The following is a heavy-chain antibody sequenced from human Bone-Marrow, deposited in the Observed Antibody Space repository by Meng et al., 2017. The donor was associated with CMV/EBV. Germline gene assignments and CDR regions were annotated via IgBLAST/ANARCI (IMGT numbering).Heavy chain of an antibody. Sequence: SETLSLTCAVYGGSFSGYYWSWIRQPPGKGLEWSGEINHSGSTNYNPSLKSRVTISVDTSKNHFSLKLSSVTAADTAVYYCARLNGGNSGWFDPWGQGTLVTVSS. CDR2: INHSGST. J-gene: IGHJ5*02. CDR1: GGSFSGYY. CDR3: ARLNGGNSGWFDP. D-gene: IGHD4-23*01. V-gene: IGHV4-34*01.